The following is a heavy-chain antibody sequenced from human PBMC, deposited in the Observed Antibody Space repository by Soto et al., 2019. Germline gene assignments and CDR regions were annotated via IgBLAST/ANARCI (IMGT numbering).Heavy chain of an antibody. CDR2: ISSNGGTT. CDR3: VRRVSGNYDY. J-gene: IGHJ4*02. D-gene: IGHD3-10*02. Sequence: EVQLAESGGGMVQPGGSLRLSCVASGFTFSSYDMHWVRQAPGKGLEYVSSISSNGGTTYYGNSVKGRFTISRDNXXXXXXXXXXXXXXXXXAXYYCVRRVSGNYDYWGQGTLVTV. CDR1: GFTFSSYD. V-gene: IGHV3-64*01.